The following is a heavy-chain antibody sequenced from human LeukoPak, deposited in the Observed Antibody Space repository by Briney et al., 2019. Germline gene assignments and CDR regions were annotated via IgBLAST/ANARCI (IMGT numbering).Heavy chain of an antibody. CDR2: ISGSGGST. D-gene: IGHD6-19*01. CDR1: GFTFSSYS. CDR3: AKVYSSGWYLRYFDY. J-gene: IGHJ4*02. Sequence: GGSLRLSCAASGFTFSSYSMNWVRQAPGKGLEWVSAISGSGGSTYYADSVKGRFTISRDNSKNTLYLQMNSLRAEDTAVYYCAKVYSSGWYLRYFDYWGQGTLVTVSS. V-gene: IGHV3-23*01.